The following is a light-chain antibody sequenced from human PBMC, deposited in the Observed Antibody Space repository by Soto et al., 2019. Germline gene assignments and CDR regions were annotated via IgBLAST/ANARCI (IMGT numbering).Light chain of an antibody. CDR2: DAS. J-gene: IGKJ1*01. V-gene: IGKV3-11*01. CDR1: QSVSSY. CDR3: QQRSNWPWT. Sequence: EIVLTQSPATLSLSPGERATLSCRASQSVSSYLAWYQQKPGQAPRLLIYDASNRATGIPARFSGSGSGTDFTLTISSLEPKDVAVYYCQQRSNWPWTFGQGTKVEIK.